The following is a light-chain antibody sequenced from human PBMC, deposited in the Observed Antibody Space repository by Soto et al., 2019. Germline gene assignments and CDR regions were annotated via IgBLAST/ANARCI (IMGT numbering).Light chain of an antibody. J-gene: IGLJ1*01. CDR3: SSYSSSSTPLV. CDR2: DVS. Sequence: QSALTQPASVSGSPGQSITLSCTGTSSDVGDYNYVSWYQQHPGKAPKLIIYDVSNRPSGVSNRFSGSKSGNTASLTISGLQAEDEADYYCSSYSSSSTPLVLGTGTKLTVL. V-gene: IGLV2-14*01. CDR1: SSDVGDYNY.